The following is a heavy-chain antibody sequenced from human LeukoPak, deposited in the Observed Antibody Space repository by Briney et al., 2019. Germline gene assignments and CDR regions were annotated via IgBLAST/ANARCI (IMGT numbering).Heavy chain of an antibody. V-gene: IGHV1-46*01. Sequence: ASVKVSCKASGGTFSSYAISWVRQAPGQGLEWMGIINPSGGSTSYAQKFQGRVTMTRDTSTSTVYMELSSLRSEDTAVYYCARTYGSGTYYFDYWGQGTLVTVSS. J-gene: IGHJ4*02. CDR2: INPSGGST. D-gene: IGHD3-10*01. CDR1: GGTFSSYA. CDR3: ARTYGSGTYYFDY.